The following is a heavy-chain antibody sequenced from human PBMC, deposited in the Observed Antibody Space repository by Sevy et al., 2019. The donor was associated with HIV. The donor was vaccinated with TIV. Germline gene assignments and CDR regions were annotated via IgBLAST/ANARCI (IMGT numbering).Heavy chain of an antibody. V-gene: IGHV3-23*01. J-gene: IGHJ5*02. D-gene: IGHD2-21*02. Sequence: GGSLRLSCAASGFTFSSYAMSWVRQAPGKGLEWVSAISGSGGSTYYADSVKGRFTISRDNSKNTLYLQMNSLRAEDTAVYYCAKDHIVVVTAENCFDPWGQGTLVTVSS. CDR3: AKDHIVVVTAENCFDP. CDR1: GFTFSSYA. CDR2: ISGSGGST.